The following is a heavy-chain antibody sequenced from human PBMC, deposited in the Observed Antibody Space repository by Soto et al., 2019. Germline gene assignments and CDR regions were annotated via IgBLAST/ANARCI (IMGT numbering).Heavy chain of an antibody. CDR2: INHSGST. CDR3: ARDDIVVVPAAIGEPYYYYGMDV. V-gene: IGHV4-34*01. D-gene: IGHD2-2*01. CDR1: GGSFSGYY. J-gene: IGHJ6*02. Sequence: SETLSLTCAVYGGSFSGYYWSWIRQPPGKGLEWIGEINHSGSTNYNPSLKSRVTISVDTSKNQFSLKLSSVTAADTAVYYCARDDIVVVPAAIGEPYYYYGMDVWGQGTTVTVSS.